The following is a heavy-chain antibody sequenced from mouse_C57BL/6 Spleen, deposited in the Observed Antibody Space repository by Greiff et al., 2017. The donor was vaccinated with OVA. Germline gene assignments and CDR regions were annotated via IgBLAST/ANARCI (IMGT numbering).Heavy chain of an antibody. V-gene: IGHV1-54*01. Sequence: VKLLESGAELVRPGTSVKVSCKASGYAFPNYLIEWVKQRPGQGLEWVGVINPGSGGTNYNEKFKGKATRTADKSSSTAYLQLSSLTSEDSAVYFCARRDGYYLHFDYWGQGTTLTVSS. CDR1: GYAFPNYL. D-gene: IGHD2-3*01. CDR3: ARRDGYYLHFDY. J-gene: IGHJ2*01. CDR2: INPGSGGT.